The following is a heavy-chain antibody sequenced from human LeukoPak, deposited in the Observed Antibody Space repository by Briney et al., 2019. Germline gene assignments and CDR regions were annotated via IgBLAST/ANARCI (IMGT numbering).Heavy chain of an antibody. Sequence: PGGSLRLSCAASGFTFSSYWMGWVPQAPGKGLEWVAYIKQDGSEKYYVDSVKGRFSISRDNAQDSLYLQMNSLRAEDTAVYYCARGLNYYGISGYLPTGYWGQGTLVTVSS. CDR3: ARGLNYYGISGYLPTGY. D-gene: IGHD3-22*01. J-gene: IGHJ4*02. CDR1: GFTFSSYW. V-gene: IGHV3-7*01. CDR2: IKQDGSEK.